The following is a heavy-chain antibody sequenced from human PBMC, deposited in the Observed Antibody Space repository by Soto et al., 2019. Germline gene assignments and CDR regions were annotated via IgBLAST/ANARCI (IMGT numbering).Heavy chain of an antibody. V-gene: IGHV1-18*01. CDR3: ARGGDNWNDVNYYGMDV. CDR1: GYTFTSYG. J-gene: IGHJ6*02. D-gene: IGHD1-20*01. CDR2: ISAYNGNT. Sequence: ASVKVSCKASGYTFTSYGISWVRQAPGQGLEWMGWISAYNGNTNYAQKLQGRVTMTTDTSTSTAYMELRSLRSDDTAVYYCARGGDNWNDVNYYGMDVWGQGTTVTVSS.